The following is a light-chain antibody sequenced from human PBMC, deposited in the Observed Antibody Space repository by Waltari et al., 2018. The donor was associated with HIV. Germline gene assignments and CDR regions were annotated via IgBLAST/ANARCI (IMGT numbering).Light chain of an antibody. J-gene: IGLJ1*01. CDR3: QSYDRSLGVHYI. Sequence: QSVLTQPPSVSGAPGQSATISCTGCSSNIGAGCDVHWYQHLPGEAPKRLNYDTYGRPSGVPARFSASKSGSSASLAITGLQPEDEADYYCQSYDRSLGVHYIFGTGTKVTVL. CDR2: DTY. CDR1: SSNIGAGCD. V-gene: IGLV1-40*01.